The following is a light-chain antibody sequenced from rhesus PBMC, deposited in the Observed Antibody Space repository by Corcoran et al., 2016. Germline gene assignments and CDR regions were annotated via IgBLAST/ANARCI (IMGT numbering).Light chain of an antibody. CDR3: LKDKQLPFT. J-gene: IGKJ4*01. V-gene: IGKV2-104*02. CDR1: QSLLHWGGKTY. CDR2: EVS. Sequence: DIVMTQTPLSLPVTPGEPASISFRSSQSLLHWGGKTYLYWYLQKPGHSPQLLFHEVSNRASGVPSRVSGRGSGTDFTRKITRVEGEDVGVYYCLKDKQLPFTFGGGTKVEIK.